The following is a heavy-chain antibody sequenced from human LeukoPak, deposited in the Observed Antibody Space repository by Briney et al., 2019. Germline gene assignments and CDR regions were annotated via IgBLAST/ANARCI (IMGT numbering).Heavy chain of an antibody. V-gene: IGHV4-61*01. D-gene: IGHD6-13*01. J-gene: IGHJ4*02. Sequence: PSETLSLTCIVSGGSISSSIYYWSWIRQPPGKGLEWIGYIYYSGSTNYNPSLKSRVTISVDTSKNQFSLKLSSVTAADTAVYYCARGYSSSWYYFDYWGQGTLVTVSS. CDR3: ARGYSSSWYYFDY. CDR2: IYYSGST. CDR1: GGSISSSIYY.